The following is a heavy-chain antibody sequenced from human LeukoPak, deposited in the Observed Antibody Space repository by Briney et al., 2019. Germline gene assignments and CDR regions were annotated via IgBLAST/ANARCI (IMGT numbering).Heavy chain of an antibody. Sequence: SVKVSCKASGYTLTGYYMHWVRQAPGQGLEWMGGIIPIFGTANYAQKFQGRVTITADKSTSTAYMELSSLRSEDTAVYYCARGSSWSYYYYYYYMDVWGKGTTVTVSS. J-gene: IGHJ6*03. V-gene: IGHV1-69*06. CDR2: IIPIFGTA. CDR1: GYTLTGYY. D-gene: IGHD6-13*01. CDR3: ARGSSWSYYYYYYYMDV.